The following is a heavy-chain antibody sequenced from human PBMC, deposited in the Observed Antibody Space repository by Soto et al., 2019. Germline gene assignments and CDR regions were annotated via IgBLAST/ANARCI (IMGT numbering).Heavy chain of an antibody. CDR3: AREVLWSRYFDY. Sequence: QVQLVESGGGVVQAGRSLRLSCTASGFIFSNYVMYWVGQAPGKGLEWVAFMSYDGTTKSYADSVKGRFTISRDNSQNTLYLRMNSLRPEDTGVYYCAREVLWSRYFDYWGQGSLVTVSS. CDR2: MSYDGTTK. V-gene: IGHV3-30-3*01. CDR1: GFIFSNYV. D-gene: IGHD3-10*01. J-gene: IGHJ4*02.